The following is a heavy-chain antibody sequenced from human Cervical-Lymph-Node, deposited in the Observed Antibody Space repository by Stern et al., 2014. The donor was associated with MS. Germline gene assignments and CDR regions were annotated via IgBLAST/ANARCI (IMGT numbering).Heavy chain of an antibody. Sequence: EVKLLESGGGLALPGGSLRLTCAASGFTFNIYAMSWVRQAPGKGLEWVSRISANGNVANDADSVKGRFTISRDNSKNTVHLQLSSLRVEDTAIYYCARESQNYYGMDVWGQGTTVTVSS. CDR2: ISANGNVA. V-gene: IGHV3-23*01. J-gene: IGHJ6*02. D-gene: IGHD2/OR15-2a*01. CDR3: ARESQNYYGMDV. CDR1: GFTFNIYA.